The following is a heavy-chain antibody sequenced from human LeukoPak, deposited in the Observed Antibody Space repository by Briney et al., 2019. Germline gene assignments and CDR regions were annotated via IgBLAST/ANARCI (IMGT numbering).Heavy chain of an antibody. V-gene: IGHV3-23*01. CDR2: ISGSGGST. CDR1: GFTFSSYA. CDR3: ATDRRTVAASSLDY. J-gene: IGHJ4*02. Sequence: GGSLRLSCAASGFTFSSYAMSWVRQAPGKGLEWFSAISGSGGSTYYADSVKGRFTISRDNSKKTLYLQMNSLRADDTAVYYCATDRRTVAASSLDYWGQGTLVTVSS. D-gene: IGHD4-23*01.